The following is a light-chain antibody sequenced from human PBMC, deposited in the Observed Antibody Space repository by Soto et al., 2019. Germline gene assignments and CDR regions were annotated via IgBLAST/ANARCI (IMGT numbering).Light chain of an antibody. CDR3: QQFNSYPL. CDR2: DAS. CDR1: QGISSA. J-gene: IGKJ3*01. V-gene: IGKV1-13*02. Sequence: AIQLTQSPSSLSASVGDRVTITCRASQGISSALAWYQQKPGKAPKLLIYDASSLESGVPSRFSGSGSGTDFTLTISSLQPGDFATYYCQQFNSYPLFGPGTKVDIK.